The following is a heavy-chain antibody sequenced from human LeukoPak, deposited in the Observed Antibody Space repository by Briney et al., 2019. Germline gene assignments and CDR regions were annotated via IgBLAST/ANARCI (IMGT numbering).Heavy chain of an antibody. CDR2: ISAYNGNT. Sequence: ASVKVSCKASGYTFPNYSISWVRQAPGQGLEWMGWISAYNGNTHYAQKLQGRVTMTTDTSTSTAYMELRSLRSDDTAVYYCARDIVGYCSSTSCLFSMDVWGKGTTVTVSS. V-gene: IGHV1-18*01. J-gene: IGHJ6*03. CDR3: ARDIVGYCSSTSCLFSMDV. D-gene: IGHD2-2*01. CDR1: GYTFPNYS.